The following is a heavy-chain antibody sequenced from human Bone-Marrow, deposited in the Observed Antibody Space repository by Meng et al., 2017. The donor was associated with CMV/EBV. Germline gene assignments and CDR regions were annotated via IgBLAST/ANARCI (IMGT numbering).Heavy chain of an antibody. CDR3: AREYCSSTSSYTGFDPKNYYYGMDV. CDR2: IIPIFGTA. V-gene: IGHV1-69*05. J-gene: IGHJ6*02. CDR1: GGTFSSYA. D-gene: IGHD2-2*02. Sequence: SVKVSCKASGGTFSSYAISWVRQAPGQGLEWMGGIIPIFGTANYAQKFQGRVTITTDESTSTAYMELRSLRSEDTAVYYCAREYCSSTSSYTGFDPKNYYYGMDVWGQGTTVTVSS.